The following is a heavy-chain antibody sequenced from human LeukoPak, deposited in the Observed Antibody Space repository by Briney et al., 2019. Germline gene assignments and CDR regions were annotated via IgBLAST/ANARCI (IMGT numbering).Heavy chain of an antibody. V-gene: IGHV3-21*01. CDR1: GFTFSSYS. D-gene: IGHD3-10*02. Sequence: GGSLRLSCAASGFTFSSYSMNWVRQAPGKGLEWVSSISSSSSYIYYADSVKGRFTISRDNAKNSLYLQMNSLRAEDTAVYYYARVGHTTTYGVYYYYGMDVWGQGTTVTVSS. CDR2: ISSSSSYI. J-gene: IGHJ6*02. CDR3: ARVGHTTTYGVYYYYGMDV.